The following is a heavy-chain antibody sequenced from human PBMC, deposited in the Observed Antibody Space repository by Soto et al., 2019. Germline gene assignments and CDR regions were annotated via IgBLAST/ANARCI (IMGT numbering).Heavy chain of an antibody. D-gene: IGHD3-3*01. CDR3: AKDEGRFLRNYFNYGIDV. J-gene: IGHJ6*02. CDR1: GFDFSDHG. V-gene: IGHV3-33*03. Sequence: GGSLRLSCAASGFDFSDHGMHWVRQAPGEGLEWVTVISYDGTAKYYKESVKGRFTTSRDNSKKTLYLQIDSLRVEDTAVYYCAKDEGRFLRNYFNYGIDVWGLGTTVTVSS. CDR2: ISYDGTAK.